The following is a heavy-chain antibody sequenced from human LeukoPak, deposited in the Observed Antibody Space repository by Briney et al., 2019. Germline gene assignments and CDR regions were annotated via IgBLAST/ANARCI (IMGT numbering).Heavy chain of an antibody. CDR3: ASEKRYCSSTSCWRKFDP. D-gene: IGHD2-2*01. CDR2: IKQDGSEK. V-gene: IGHV3-7*01. Sequence: GGSLRLSCAASGFTFSSYWMSWVRQAPGKGLEWVANIKQDGSEKYYVDSVKGRFTISRDNAKNSLYLQMNSLRAEDTAVYYCASEKRYCSSTSCWRKFDPWGQGTLVTVSS. J-gene: IGHJ5*02. CDR1: GFTFSSYW.